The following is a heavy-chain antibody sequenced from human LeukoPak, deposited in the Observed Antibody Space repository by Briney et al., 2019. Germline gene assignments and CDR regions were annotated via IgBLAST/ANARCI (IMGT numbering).Heavy chain of an antibody. CDR3: AGNDGSGWSYFDF. CDR1: VFFFSIHA. Sequence: GGSLRLSCAASVFFFSIHAFLCVRQAPGKGLEWVAVTSYDGTNNFYADAVKGRFTISRDNSKSTLYLQMNDLRVEDTAVYYCAGNDGSGWSYFDFWGQGTLVTVSS. D-gene: IGHD6-19*01. J-gene: IGHJ4*02. V-gene: IGHV3-30-3*01. CDR2: TSYDGTNN.